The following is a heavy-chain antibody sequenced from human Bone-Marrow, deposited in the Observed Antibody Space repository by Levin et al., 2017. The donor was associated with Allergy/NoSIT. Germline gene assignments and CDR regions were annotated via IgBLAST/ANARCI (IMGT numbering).Heavy chain of an antibody. V-gene: IGHV1-2*02. CDR3: ALTSFRLVVIPVIFQPGGY. D-gene: IGHD2-21*01. CDR1: GYSFTGYY. J-gene: IGHJ4*02. CDR2: INPNSGGT. Sequence: ASVKVSCMASGYSFTGYYLHWVRQAPGQGLEWMGWINPNSGGTNSAQKFQGRLTMTRDTSITTAYMELSALRSDDTAVYYCALTSFRLVVIPVIFQPGGYWGQGTLVAVSS.